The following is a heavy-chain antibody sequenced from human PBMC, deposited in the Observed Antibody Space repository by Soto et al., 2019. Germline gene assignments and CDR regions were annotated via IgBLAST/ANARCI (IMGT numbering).Heavy chain of an antibody. D-gene: IGHD5-18*01. V-gene: IGHV4-39*01. CDR2: IYYSGST. J-gene: IGHJ4*02. CDR1: GGSISSSSHY. Sequence: QLQVQESGPGLVKPSETLSLTCTVSGGSISSSSHYWGWIRQPPGKGLEWIGSIYYSGSTYYNPSLKSRVTISVDTSKNQFSLMLSSVTAADTAVYFCARQVDIAMVSRFDYWGQGTLVTVSS. CDR3: ARQVDIAMVSRFDY.